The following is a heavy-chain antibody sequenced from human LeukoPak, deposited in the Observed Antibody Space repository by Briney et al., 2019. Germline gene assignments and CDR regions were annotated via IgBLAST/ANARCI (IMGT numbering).Heavy chain of an antibody. Sequence: GGSLRLSCTASGFSVSHNYMTWVRQAPGKGLECVSVIYSGGSTYYADSVKGRFTVSRDNSKNTLYLQMNSLRAEDTAMYYCARGLGYCTSTTCLLPFDYWGQGTLVTVSS. D-gene: IGHD2-2*01. CDR2: IYSGGST. V-gene: IGHV3-53*01. CDR1: GFSVSHNY. J-gene: IGHJ4*02. CDR3: ARGLGYCTSTTCLLPFDY.